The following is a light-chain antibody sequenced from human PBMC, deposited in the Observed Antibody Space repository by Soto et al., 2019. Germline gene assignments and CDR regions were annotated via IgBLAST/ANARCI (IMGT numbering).Light chain of an antibody. CDR2: GAS. J-gene: IGKJ5*01. Sequence: EIGMTQSPATLSVVPGERATLSCRASQSVSSSYLAWYQQKPGQAPRLLIYGASSRATGIPDRFSGSGSGTDFTLTISRLEPEDFAVYYCQQYGSWITFGQGTRLEIK. CDR3: QQYGSWIT. CDR1: QSVSSSY. V-gene: IGKV3-20*01.